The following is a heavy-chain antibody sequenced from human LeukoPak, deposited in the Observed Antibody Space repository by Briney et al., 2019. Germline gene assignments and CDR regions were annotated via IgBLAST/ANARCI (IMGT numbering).Heavy chain of an antibody. CDR3: ARGKYSAFDI. CDR1: GDSFSSNSVA. CDR2: RFYRSKWYN. V-gene: IGHV6-1*01. D-gene: IGHD2/OR15-2a*01. J-gene: IGHJ3*02. Sequence: SQTLSLTCAISGDSFSSNSVAWIWLRQSPSRGLEWRGRRFYRSKWYNDYAVSVKSRITINPDTSKNQFSLQLSSVTPEDTAVYYCARGKYSAFDIWGQGTMVTVSS.